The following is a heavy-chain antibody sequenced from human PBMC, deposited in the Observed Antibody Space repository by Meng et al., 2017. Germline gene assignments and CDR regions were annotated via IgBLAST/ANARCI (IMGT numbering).Heavy chain of an antibody. CDR3: AGSSGIAVAGGGY. V-gene: IGHV3-21*01. CDR1: GFTFSSYS. Sequence: GSLKISCAASGFTFSSYSMNWVRQAPGKGLEWVSSISSSSSYIYYADSVKGRFTISRDNAKNSLYLQMNSLRAEDTAVYYCAGSSGIAVAGGGYWGQGTLVTVSS. J-gene: IGHJ4*02. CDR2: ISSSSSYI. D-gene: IGHD6-19*01.